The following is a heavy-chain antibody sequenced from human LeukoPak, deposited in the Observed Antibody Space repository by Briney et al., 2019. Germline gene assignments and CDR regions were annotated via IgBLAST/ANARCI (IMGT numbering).Heavy chain of an antibody. D-gene: IGHD6-19*01. CDR1: GYTFTTYD. Sequence: APVKVSCKASGYTFTTYDINWVRQATGQGLEWMGWMNPNSGNTGYAQKFQGRVTMTRNTSITTAYRELSSLRSEDTAVYYCARGRGSGHKENWFDPWGQGTLVTVSS. V-gene: IGHV1-8*01. CDR2: MNPNSGNT. J-gene: IGHJ5*02. CDR3: ARGRGSGHKENWFDP.